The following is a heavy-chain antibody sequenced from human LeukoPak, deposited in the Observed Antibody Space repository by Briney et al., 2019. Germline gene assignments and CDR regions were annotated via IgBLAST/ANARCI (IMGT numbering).Heavy chain of an antibody. CDR3: AKDLDPSIVVVPAAMLTPFDY. J-gene: IGHJ4*02. Sequence: GGSLRLSCAASGFTFSSYAMSWVRQAPGKGLEWVSAISGRVASTYYTDSVKGRFTISRDNSKNTLYLQMNSLRAEDTAVYYCAKDLDPSIVVVPAAMLTPFDYWGQGTLVTVSS. D-gene: IGHD2-2*01. V-gene: IGHV3-23*01. CDR2: ISGRVAST. CDR1: GFTFSSYA.